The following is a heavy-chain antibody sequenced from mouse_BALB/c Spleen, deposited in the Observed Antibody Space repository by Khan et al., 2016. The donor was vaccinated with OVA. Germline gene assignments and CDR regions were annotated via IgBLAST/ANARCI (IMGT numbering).Heavy chain of an antibody. D-gene: IGHD1-1*02. Sequence: DLVKPGASVKLSCKASGYTFTSYWINWLKQRPGQGLEWIGRIAPGSGSTSYTEMFKGEATLTVDTSSSTAYIQLSSLSSEDSAVYLCARSNYYGGGLYAMDYWGQGTSVTVSS. CDR3: ARSNYYGGGLYAMDY. CDR1: GYTFTSYW. J-gene: IGHJ4*01. CDR2: IAPGSGST. V-gene: IGHV1S41*01.